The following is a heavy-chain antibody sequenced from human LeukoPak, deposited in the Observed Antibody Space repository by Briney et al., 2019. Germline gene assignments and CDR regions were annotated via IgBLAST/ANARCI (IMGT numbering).Heavy chain of an antibody. CDR3: AKDKGRAGDY. CDR2: INWNGGST. J-gene: IGHJ4*02. Sequence: GGSLRLSCAASGFTFDDYDMSWVRQAPGKGLEWVSGINWNGGSTGYADSVKGRFTISRDNSKNTLYLQMSSLRPEDRGCYYCAKDKGRAGDYWGQGNLVTASS. D-gene: IGHD3-10*01. V-gene: IGHV3-20*04. CDR1: GFTFDDYD.